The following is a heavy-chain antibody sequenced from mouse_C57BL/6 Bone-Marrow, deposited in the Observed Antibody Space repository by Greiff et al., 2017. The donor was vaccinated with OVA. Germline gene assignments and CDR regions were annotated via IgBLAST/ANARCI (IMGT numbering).Heavy chain of an antibody. CDR3: AREAYYGSPFAY. CDR1: GYSITSGYY. V-gene: IGHV3-6*01. D-gene: IGHD1-1*01. Sequence: EVQLQQSGPGLVKPSQSLSLTCSVTGYSITSGYYWNWIRQFPGNKLEWMGYISYDGSNNYNPSLKNRISITRDTSKNQFFLKLNSVTTEDTATYYCAREAYYGSPFAYWGQGTLVTVSA. CDR2: ISYDGSN. J-gene: IGHJ3*01.